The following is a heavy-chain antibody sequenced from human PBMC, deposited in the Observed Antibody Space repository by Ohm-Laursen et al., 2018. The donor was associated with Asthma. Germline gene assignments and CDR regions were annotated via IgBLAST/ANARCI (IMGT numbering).Heavy chain of an antibody. CDR3: ARGADPRPVAYPFDF. V-gene: IGHV3-30*14. CDR1: GFTFSSYA. D-gene: IGHD6-6*01. CDR2: ISYDGSNK. Sequence: SLRLSCAASGFTFSSYAMHWVRQAPGKGLEWVAVISYDGSNKYYADSVKGRFTISRDNSKNTLYLQMNSLRVEDTAVYFCARGADPRPVAYPFDFWGQGTMVTVSS. J-gene: IGHJ3*01.